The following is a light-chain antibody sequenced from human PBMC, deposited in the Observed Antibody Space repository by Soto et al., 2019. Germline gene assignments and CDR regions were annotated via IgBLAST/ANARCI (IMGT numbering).Light chain of an antibody. CDR2: GAS. Sequence: EIVLTQSPGTLSLSPGARATLSCRASQSVSSSYLAWYQHKPGQAPRLLIYGASSRATGIPDRFRGSGSGTDFTLTISRLEPEDFAVYYCQQYAGSPLTCGGGTRLEIK. CDR1: QSVSSSY. J-gene: IGKJ5*01. CDR3: QQYAGSPLT. V-gene: IGKV3-20*01.